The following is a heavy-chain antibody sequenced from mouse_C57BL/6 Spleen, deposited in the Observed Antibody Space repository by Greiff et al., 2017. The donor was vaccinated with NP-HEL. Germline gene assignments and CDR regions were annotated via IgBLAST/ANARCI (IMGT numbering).Heavy chain of an antibody. CDR1: GYTFTSYW. V-gene: IGHV1-53*01. CDR3: ARSDYYGNYYWYFDV. D-gene: IGHD2-1*01. J-gene: IGHJ1*03. Sequence: QVQLQQSGTVLARPGASVKLSCKASGYTFTSYWMHWVKQRPGQGLEWIGNINPSNGGTNYNEKFKSKATLTVDKSSSTAYMQLSSLTSEDSAVYYCARSDYYGNYYWYFDVWGTGTTVTVSS. CDR2: INPSNGGT.